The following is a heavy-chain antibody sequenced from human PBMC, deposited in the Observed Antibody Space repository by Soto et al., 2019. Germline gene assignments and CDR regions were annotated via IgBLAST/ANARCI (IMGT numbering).Heavy chain of an antibody. CDR1: GGSISSGPYS. CDR2: FYYSGST. D-gene: IGHD3-3*02. CDR3: ARGFSIDWYTYYFDY. J-gene: IGHJ4*02. Sequence: SETLSLTCTVSGGSISSGPYSWGWIRQPPGEGLEWIGTFYYSGSTYYNPSLESRVTISVDTSKNQFSLKLSSVTAADTAVYYCARGFSIDWYTYYFDYWGQGPLVTVSS. V-gene: IGHV4-39*01.